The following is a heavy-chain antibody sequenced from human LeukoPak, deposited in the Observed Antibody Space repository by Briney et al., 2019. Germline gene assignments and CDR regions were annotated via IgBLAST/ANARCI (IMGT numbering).Heavy chain of an antibody. CDR2: IYHSGST. CDR1: GYSISSGYY. CDR3: AREVRGVVPYYFDY. V-gene: IGHV4-38-2*02. D-gene: IGHD3-10*01. J-gene: IGHJ4*02. Sequence: SETLSLTCTVSGYSISSGYYWGWIRQPPGKGLEWIGSIYHSGSTYYNPSLKSRVTISVDTSKNQFSLKLSSVTAADTAVYYCAREVRGVVPYYFDYWGQGTLVTVSS.